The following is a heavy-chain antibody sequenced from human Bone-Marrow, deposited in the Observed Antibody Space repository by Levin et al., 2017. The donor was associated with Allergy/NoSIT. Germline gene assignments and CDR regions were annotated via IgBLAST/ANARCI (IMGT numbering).Heavy chain of an antibody. CDR2: IYHSGST. V-gene: IGHV4-38-2*02. CDR1: GYSISSGYY. Sequence: NAGGSLRLSCTVSGYSISSGYYWGWIRQPPGKGLEWIGSIYHSGSTYYNPSLKSRVTISVDTSKNQFSLKLSSVTAADTAVYYCARDPLDILTGTNWFDPWGQGTLVTVSS. D-gene: IGHD3-9*01. CDR3: ARDPLDILTGTNWFDP. J-gene: IGHJ5*02.